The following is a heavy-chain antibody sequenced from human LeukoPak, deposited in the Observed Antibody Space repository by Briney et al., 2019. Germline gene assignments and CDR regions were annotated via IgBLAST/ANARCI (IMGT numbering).Heavy chain of an antibody. D-gene: IGHD4-17*01. CDR2: IIPIFGTA. J-gene: IGHJ6*02. CDR3: ATEGTTVTTTYYYYYGMDV. CDR1: GGTFSSYA. V-gene: IGHV1-69*06. Sequence: GSSVKVSCKASGGTFSSYAISWVRQAPGQGLEWMGGIIPIFGTANYAQKFQGRVTMTEDTSTDTAYMELSSLRSEDTAVYYCATEGTTVTTTYYYYYGMDVWGQGTTVTVSS.